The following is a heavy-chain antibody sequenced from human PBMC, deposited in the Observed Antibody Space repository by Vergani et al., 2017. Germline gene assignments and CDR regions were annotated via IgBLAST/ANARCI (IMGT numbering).Heavy chain of an antibody. J-gene: IGHJ4*02. Sequence: QVQLQESGPGLLKPSQTLSLTCSVAGDSISSGNYYWNWIRQPAGKGLEWMGRIYSSGSTSYNPSLKSRVTISVDTSKNQFSLKLSSVTAADTAVYYCARAANWGAASDYWGQGTLVTVSS. CDR2: IYSSGST. CDR1: GDSISSGNYY. CDR3: ARAANWGAASDY. V-gene: IGHV4-61*02. D-gene: IGHD7-27*01.